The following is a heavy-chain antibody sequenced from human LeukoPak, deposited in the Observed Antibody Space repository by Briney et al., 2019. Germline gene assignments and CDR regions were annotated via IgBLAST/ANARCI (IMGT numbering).Heavy chain of an antibody. J-gene: IGHJ4*02. CDR2: ISAYNGNT. CDR1: GYTFTSYG. V-gene: IGHV1-18*01. D-gene: IGHD5-24*01. Sequence: GASVKVSCKASGYTFTSYGISWVRQAPGQGLECMGWISAYNGNTNYAQKLQGRVTMTTDTSTSTAYMELRSLRSDDTAVYYCARPAGGMATNPGVYWGQGTLVTVSS. CDR3: ARPAGGMATNPGVY.